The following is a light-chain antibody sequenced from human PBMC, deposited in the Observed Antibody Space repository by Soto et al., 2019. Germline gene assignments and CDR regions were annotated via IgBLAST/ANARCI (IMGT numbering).Light chain of an antibody. CDR3: QQYGHSLWT. CDR1: QSVSSGH. Sequence: DIVLTQSPGTLSLSPGEGASLSCRASQSVSSGHLAWYQQKPGQAPRLLIYGASSRATGIPDRFSGSGSGTDFTLTISRLEPEDYAVYYCQQYGHSLWTFGQGTKVDI. V-gene: IGKV3-20*01. CDR2: GAS. J-gene: IGKJ1*01.